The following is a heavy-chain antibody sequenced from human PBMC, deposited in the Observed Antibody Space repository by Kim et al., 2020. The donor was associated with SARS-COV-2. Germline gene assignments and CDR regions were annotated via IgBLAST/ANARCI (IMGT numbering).Heavy chain of an antibody. CDR3: AKVRYSGYDPELRNYFDY. D-gene: IGHD5-12*01. V-gene: IGHV3-30*02. J-gene: IGHJ4*02. Sequence: KGRFTISRDNSKNTLYLQMNSLRAEDTAVYYCAKVRYSGYDPELRNYFDYWGQGTLVTVSS.